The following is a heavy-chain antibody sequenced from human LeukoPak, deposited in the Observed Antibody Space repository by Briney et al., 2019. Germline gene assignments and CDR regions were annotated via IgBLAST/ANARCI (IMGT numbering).Heavy chain of an antibody. CDR1: GFTFSSYA. CDR3: AKASYGDYVGYFDY. CDR2: ISDSGDRT. Sequence: PGGSLRLSCAASGFTFSSYAMTWVRQAPGKGLEWVSVISDSGDRTYYADSVKGRFTISRDNSKNTLYLQMNSLRAEDTAVYYCAKASYGDYVGYFDYWGQGTLVTVSS. D-gene: IGHD4-17*01. V-gene: IGHV3-23*01. J-gene: IGHJ4*02.